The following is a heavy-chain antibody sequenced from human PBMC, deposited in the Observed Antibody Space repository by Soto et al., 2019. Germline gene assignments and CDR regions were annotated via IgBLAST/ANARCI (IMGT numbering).Heavy chain of an antibody. CDR3: ARGRRQQLVQSQHNWFDP. CDR2: INHSGST. V-gene: IGHV4-34*01. D-gene: IGHD6-13*01. CDR1: GGSFSGYY. J-gene: IGHJ5*02. Sequence: QVQLQQWGAGLLKPSETLSLTCAVYGGSFSGYYWNWIRQPPGKGLEWIGEINHSGSTNYNPSLKSRVTISVDTSMNQFSLKLSSVTAADTAVCYCARGRRQQLVQSQHNWFDPWGQGTLVTVSS.